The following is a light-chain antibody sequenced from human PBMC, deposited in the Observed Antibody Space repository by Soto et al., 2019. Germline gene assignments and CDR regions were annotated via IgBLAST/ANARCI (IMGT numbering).Light chain of an antibody. Sequence: DITLSQSPSALSASVRDRVTITCRASQSISSWLAWYQQKPGKAPKLLIYKASSLESGVPSRFSGSGSGTEFTLTISSLQPDDFATYYCQQYNSYASFGQGTKV. CDR1: QSISSW. CDR3: QQYNSYAS. V-gene: IGKV1-5*03. CDR2: KAS. J-gene: IGKJ1*01.